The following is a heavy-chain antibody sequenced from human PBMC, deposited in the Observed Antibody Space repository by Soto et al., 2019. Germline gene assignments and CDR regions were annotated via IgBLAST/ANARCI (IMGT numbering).Heavy chain of an antibody. Sequence: EVQLLESGGGLVQPGGSLRLSCATSGFTFSNYAMSWVRQAPGKGLEWVSGISTGAGNTYYADSVKGRFTISRDNSKNTLYLPMISLRAVDTAAYYCAARGWGQRTLVTVSS. D-gene: IGHD3-10*01. CDR1: GFTFSNYA. CDR2: ISTGAGNT. CDR3: AARG. V-gene: IGHV3-23*01. J-gene: IGHJ4*02.